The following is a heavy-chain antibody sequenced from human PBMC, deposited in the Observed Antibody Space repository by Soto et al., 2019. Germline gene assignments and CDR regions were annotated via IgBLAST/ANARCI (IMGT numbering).Heavy chain of an antibody. Sequence: SETLSLTCTVSGGSISSGGYYWSWIRQHPGKGLEWIGYIYYSGSTYHNPSLKSRVTISVDTSKNQFSLKLSSVTAADTAVYYCARAHTHGDYYYYYYMDVWGKGTTVTVSS. CDR2: IYYSGST. CDR1: GGSISSGGYY. CDR3: ARAHTHGDYYYYYYMDV. J-gene: IGHJ6*03. V-gene: IGHV4-31*03. D-gene: IGHD4-17*01.